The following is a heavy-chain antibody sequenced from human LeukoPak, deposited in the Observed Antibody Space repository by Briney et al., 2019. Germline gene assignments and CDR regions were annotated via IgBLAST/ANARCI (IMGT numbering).Heavy chain of an antibody. J-gene: IGHJ5*02. Sequence: GGSLRLSCAASGFTFSSYAMNWVRQAPGKGLEWVSAIGGSGDSTYYADSVKGRFTISRDNSKNTLFLQMNSLRAEDTAVYYCARIPAVNGRFWFDPWGQGTLVTVSS. D-gene: IGHD2-2*01. V-gene: IGHV3-23*01. CDR2: IGGSGDST. CDR1: GFTFSSYA. CDR3: ARIPAVNGRFWFDP.